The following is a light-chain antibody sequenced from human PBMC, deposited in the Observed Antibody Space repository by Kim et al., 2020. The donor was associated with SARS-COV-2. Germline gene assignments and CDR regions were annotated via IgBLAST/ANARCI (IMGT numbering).Light chain of an antibody. Sequence: GGRVTVTCRASQSISSRLAWYQQKPGKAPKLLIYDASDLESGVPSRFSGSGSGTEFTLTISSLQPDDFATYYCQQYNNFSYTFGQGTKLEI. CDR3: QQYNNFSYT. J-gene: IGKJ2*01. V-gene: IGKV1-5*01. CDR2: DAS. CDR1: QSISSR.